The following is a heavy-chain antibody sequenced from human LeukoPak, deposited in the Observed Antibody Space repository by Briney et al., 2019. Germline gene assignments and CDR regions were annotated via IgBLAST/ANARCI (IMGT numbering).Heavy chain of an antibody. V-gene: IGHV4-59*01. CDR1: GGSISSYY. J-gene: IGHJ5*02. Sequence: SETLSLTCTVSGGSISSYYWSWIRQPPGKGLEWIGYIYYSGSTNYNPSLKSRVTISVDTSKNQFSLKLSSVTAADTAVYYCARRKSSIVWWFDPWGQGTLVTVSS. D-gene: IGHD1-26*01. CDR2: IYYSGST. CDR3: ARRKSSIVWWFDP.